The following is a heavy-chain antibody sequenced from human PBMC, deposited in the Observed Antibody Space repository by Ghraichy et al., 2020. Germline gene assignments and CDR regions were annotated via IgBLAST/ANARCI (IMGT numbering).Heavy chain of an antibody. CDR3: ANSGGYYYDSSGD. D-gene: IGHD3-22*01. V-gene: IGHV3-23*01. CDR1: GFTFSSYA. Sequence: LTCAASGFTFSSYAMSWVRQAPGKGLEWVSAISGSGGSTYYADSVKGRFTISRDNSKNTLYLQMNSLRAEDTAVYYCANSGGYYYDSSGDGGQGTLVTVSS. J-gene: IGHJ4*02. CDR2: ISGSGGST.